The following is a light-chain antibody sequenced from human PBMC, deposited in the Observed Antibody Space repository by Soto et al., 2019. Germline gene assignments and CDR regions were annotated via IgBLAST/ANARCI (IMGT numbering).Light chain of an antibody. J-gene: IGKJ1*01. CDR2: DAS. Sequence: ELVLTQSPDTLSLSPGEGASLSCRASQSISSYLAWYQQTPGQAPRLLIYDASNRATGIPARFSGSGSGTDFTLTISSLEPEDFAVYYCQQRGSRPPWTFGQGTKVDIK. CDR3: QQRGSRPPWT. V-gene: IGKV3-11*01. CDR1: QSISSY.